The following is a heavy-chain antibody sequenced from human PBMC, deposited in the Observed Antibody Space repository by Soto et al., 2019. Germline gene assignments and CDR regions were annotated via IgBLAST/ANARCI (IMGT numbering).Heavy chain of an antibody. J-gene: IGHJ4*02. CDR1: GFTFSNYW. CDR3: ARKGYYYDNKGYDFDY. Sequence: GGSLRLSCAASGFTFSNYWMHWVRQAPGTGLIWVSRINTDGSGTTYADSVRGRFTISRDNAKNTLYLQMNSLRAEDTAVYYCARKGYYYDNKGYDFDYWGKGPLAPSPQ. CDR2: INTDGSGT. D-gene: IGHD3-22*01. V-gene: IGHV3-74*01.